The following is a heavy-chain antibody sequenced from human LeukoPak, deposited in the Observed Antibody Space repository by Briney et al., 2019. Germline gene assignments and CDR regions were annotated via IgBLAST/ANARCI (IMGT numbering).Heavy chain of an antibody. CDR2: IYTSGST. J-gene: IGHJ4*02. CDR3: AREGYCTNGVCLDY. CDR1: GGSISSYY. D-gene: IGHD2-8*01. V-gene: IGHV4-4*07. Sequence: SETLSLTCTVSGGSISSYYWSWLRQPAGKGLEWIGRIYTSGSTNYNPSLKSRVTMSVDTSKNQFSLKLSSVTAADTAVYYCAREGYCTNGVCLDYWGQGTLVTVSS.